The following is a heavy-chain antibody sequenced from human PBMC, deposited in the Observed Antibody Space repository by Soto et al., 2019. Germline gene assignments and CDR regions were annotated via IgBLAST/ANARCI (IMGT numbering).Heavy chain of an antibody. D-gene: IGHD5-18*01. V-gene: IGHV3-15*07. CDR3: TPGGGGDTATQRERYYYYYYGMDV. J-gene: IGHJ6*02. CDR1: GFTFSNAW. CDR2: IKSKTDGGTT. Sequence: EVQLVESGGGLVKPGGSLRLSCAASGFTFSNAWMNWVRQAPGKGLEWVGRIKSKTDGGTTDYAAPVKGRFTISRDDSKNKLDRQMNSLKTADTDVYYCTPGGGGDTATQRERYYYYYYGMDVWGQGTTVTVSS.